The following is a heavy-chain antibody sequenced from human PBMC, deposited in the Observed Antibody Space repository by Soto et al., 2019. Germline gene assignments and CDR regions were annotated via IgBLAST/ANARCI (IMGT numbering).Heavy chain of an antibody. V-gene: IGHV3-30-3*01. CDR1: GFTFSSFA. Sequence: QVQLVESGGGVVQPGRSLRLSCAASGFTFSSFAMHWVRQAPGKGLEWLAVISSDVVNYYYAESGKGRFTISRDNSKNTLDLQMNSLRNEDTVVYYWARGGAWTPEGLGYWGQGTLVTVSS. J-gene: IGHJ4*02. CDR2: ISSDVVNY. D-gene: IGHD2-15*01. CDR3: ARGGAWTPEGLGY.